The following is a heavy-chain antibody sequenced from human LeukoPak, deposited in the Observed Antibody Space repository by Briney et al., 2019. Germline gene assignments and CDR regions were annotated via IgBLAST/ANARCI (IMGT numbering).Heavy chain of an antibody. D-gene: IGHD5-12*01. CDR3: ARDRVQVATTDHHYMDV. CDR1: GFTFSSYG. V-gene: IGHV3-33*01. CDR2: IWYDGSNK. J-gene: IGHJ6*03. Sequence: GSLRLSCAASGFTFSSYGMHRVRQAPGKGLEWVAVIWYDGSNKYYADSVKGRFTISRDNSKNTLYLQMNSLRAEDTAVYYCARDRVQVATTDHHYMDVWGKGTTVTVSS.